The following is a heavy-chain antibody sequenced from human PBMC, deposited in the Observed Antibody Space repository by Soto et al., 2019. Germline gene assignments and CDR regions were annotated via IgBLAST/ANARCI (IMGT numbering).Heavy chain of an antibody. D-gene: IGHD6-19*01. CDR2: IYPADSDT. Sequence: PGESLKISCKGSGYSFASYWIGWVRQMPGKGLEWMGSIYPADSDTRYSPSFQGQVTISADKSIRTAYLQWSSLKASDPAMYYCARRVTSSTGWDYWGQGXLVTVYS. J-gene: IGHJ4*02. CDR3: ARRVTSSTGWDY. CDR1: GYSFASYW. V-gene: IGHV5-51*01.